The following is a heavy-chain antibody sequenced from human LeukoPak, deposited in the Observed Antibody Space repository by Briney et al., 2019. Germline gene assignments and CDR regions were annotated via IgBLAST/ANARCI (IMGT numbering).Heavy chain of an antibody. Sequence: GGSLRLSCAASGFTFSSSWMHWVRQVPGEGLAWVSRISRDGSITNYADSVKGRFTISRDNAKNSLYLQMNSLRAEDTALYYCAKDMAPVTTGAVDYWGQGTLVTVSS. J-gene: IGHJ4*02. D-gene: IGHD4-17*01. CDR2: ISRDGSIT. CDR1: GFTFSSSW. CDR3: AKDMAPVTTGAVDY. V-gene: IGHV3-74*01.